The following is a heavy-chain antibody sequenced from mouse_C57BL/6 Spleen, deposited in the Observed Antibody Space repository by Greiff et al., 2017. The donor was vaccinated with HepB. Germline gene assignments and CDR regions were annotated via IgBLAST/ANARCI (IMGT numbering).Heavy chain of an antibody. J-gene: IGHJ2*01. V-gene: IGHV1-26*01. D-gene: IGHD2-1*01. CDR1: GYTFTDYY. CDR2: INPNNGGT. Sequence: EVKLQQSGPELVKPGASVKISCKASGYTFTDYYMNWVKQSHGKSLEWIGDINPNNGGTSYNQKFKGTATLTVDKSSSTAYMELRSLTSEDSAVYYCARGEYYGNYVYFDYWGQGTTLTVSS. CDR3: ARGEYYGNYVYFDY.